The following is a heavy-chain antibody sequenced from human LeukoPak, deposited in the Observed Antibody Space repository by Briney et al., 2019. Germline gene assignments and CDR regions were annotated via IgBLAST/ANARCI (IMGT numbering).Heavy chain of an antibody. V-gene: IGHV1-2*02. CDR1: GYTFTGYY. D-gene: IGHD2-15*01. CDR2: INPNSGGT. Sequence: GASVKVSCKASGYTFTGYYMRWVRQAPGQGLEWMGWINPNSGGTNYAQKFQGRVTMTRNTSISTAYMELSSLRSEDTAVYYCARRRIDDAFEMWGQGTMVTVSS. CDR3: ARRRIDDAFEM. J-gene: IGHJ3*02.